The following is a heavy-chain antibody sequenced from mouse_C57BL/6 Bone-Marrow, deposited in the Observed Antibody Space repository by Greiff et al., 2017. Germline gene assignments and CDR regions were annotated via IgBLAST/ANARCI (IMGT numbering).Heavy chain of an antibody. CDR2: IHPNSGST. D-gene: IGHD1-2*01. CDR3: ARLLRHYYLDY. V-gene: IGHV1-64*01. J-gene: IGHJ2*01. CDR1: GYTFTSYW. Sequence: VQLQQPGAELVKPGASVKLSCKASGYTFTSYWMHWVKQRPGQGLEWIGMIHPNSGSTNYNEKFKSKATLTVDKSSSKAYMQLSSLTSEDSAVYYCARLLRHYYLDYWGQGTTLTVSS.